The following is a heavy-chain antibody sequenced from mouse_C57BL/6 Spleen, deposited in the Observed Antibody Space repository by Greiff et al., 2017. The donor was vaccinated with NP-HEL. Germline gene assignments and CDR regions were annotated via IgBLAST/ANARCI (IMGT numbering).Heavy chain of an antibody. Sequence: EVKVEESGAELVKPGASVKLSCTASGFNIKDYYMHWVKQRTEQGLEWIGRIDPEDGETKYAPKFQGKATITADTSSNTAYLQLSSLTSEDTAVYYCARDYGSSYDWYFDVWGTGTTVTVSS. D-gene: IGHD1-1*01. V-gene: IGHV14-2*01. CDR2: IDPEDGET. CDR1: GFNIKDYY. J-gene: IGHJ1*03. CDR3: ARDYGSSYDWYFDV.